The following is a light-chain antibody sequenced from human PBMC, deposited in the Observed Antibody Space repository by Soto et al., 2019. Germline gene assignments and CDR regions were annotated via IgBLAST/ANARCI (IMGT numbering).Light chain of an antibody. J-gene: IGLJ2*01. CDR1: GSNIGSNT. CDR3: ATWDDGLNGVV. V-gene: IGLV1-44*01. Sequence: QSVLTQPPSASGTPGQRVTISCSGSGSNIGSNTVNWYQQLPGTAPKLLIYRNNQRPSGVPDRFSGSRSGTSASLAISGLQSEDEADYYCATWDDGLNGVVFGGGTKLTVL. CDR2: RNN.